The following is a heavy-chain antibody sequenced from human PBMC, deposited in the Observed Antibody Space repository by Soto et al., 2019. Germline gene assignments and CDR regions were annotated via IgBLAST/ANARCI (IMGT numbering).Heavy chain of an antibody. Sequence: SVKVSCKASGGTFSSYAISWVRQAPGQGLEWMGGIIPIFGTANYAQKFQGRVTITADESTSTAYMELSSLRSEDTAVYYCARDVNGYCSSTSCYTSGMDVWGQGTTVTVSS. CDR1: GGTFSSYA. CDR3: ARDVNGYCSSTSCYTSGMDV. D-gene: IGHD2-2*02. V-gene: IGHV1-69*13. CDR2: IIPIFGTA. J-gene: IGHJ6*02.